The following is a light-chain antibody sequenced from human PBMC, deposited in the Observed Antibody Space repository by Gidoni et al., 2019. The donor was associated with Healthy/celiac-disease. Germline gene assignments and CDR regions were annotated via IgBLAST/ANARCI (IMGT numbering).Light chain of an antibody. CDR1: QGISNY. CDR2: AAS. J-gene: IGKJ1*01. Sequence: DIQLTQSQSSLSASVGDRVTITCRASQGISNYLAWYQQHPGKVPTLLIYAASTLQSGVPSRFSGSGAGTDFTLTISSLQPEDVATYYCQKYNSAPRTFGQGAKVEIK. CDR3: QKYNSAPRT. V-gene: IGKV1-27*01.